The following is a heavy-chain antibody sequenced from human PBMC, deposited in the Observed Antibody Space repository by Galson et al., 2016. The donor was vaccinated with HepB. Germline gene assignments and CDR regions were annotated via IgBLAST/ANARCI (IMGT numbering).Heavy chain of an antibody. V-gene: IGHV1-18*01. CDR1: GYTFSSYG. Sequence: SVKVSCKASGYTFSSYGISWVRQAPGQGLEWMGWSSGYNGNKKYAQKFQGRVTVTTDTSTSTDYKELRSLRPDDTAVYYCARDRRVALFGMDVWGQGTTVTVPS. CDR3: ARDRRVALFGMDV. D-gene: IGHD3-3*01. J-gene: IGHJ6*02. CDR2: SSGYNGNK.